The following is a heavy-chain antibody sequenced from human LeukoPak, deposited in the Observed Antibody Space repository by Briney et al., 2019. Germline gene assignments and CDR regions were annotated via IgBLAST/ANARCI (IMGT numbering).Heavy chain of an antibody. CDR1: GGSFSGYY. V-gene: IGHV4-34*01. CDR2: IYYSGST. J-gene: IGHJ3*02. Sequence: PSETLSLTCAVYGGSFSGYYWNWIRQPPGKGLEWIGSIYYSGSTYYNPSLKSRVTISVDTSKNQFSLKLSSVTAADTAVYYCARGTPDAFDIWGQGTMVTVSS. CDR3: ARGTPDAFDI.